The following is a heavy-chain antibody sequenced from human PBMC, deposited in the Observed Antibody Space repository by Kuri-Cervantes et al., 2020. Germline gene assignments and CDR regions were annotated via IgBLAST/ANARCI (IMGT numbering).Heavy chain of an antibody. V-gene: IGHV3-11*04. J-gene: IGHJ4*02. CDR2: ITSTGKAN. CDR1: GFTFSDYY. D-gene: IGHD4-17*01. CDR3: ARRQHDDGDYGAFDD. Sequence: GGSLRLSCAASGFTFSDYYMSWIRQAPGKGLEWISYITSTGKANHYAAPVKGRITISKDNTKHSLFLERNSLRGDDTVLYYCARRQHDDGDYGAFDDWGQGTTVTVSS.